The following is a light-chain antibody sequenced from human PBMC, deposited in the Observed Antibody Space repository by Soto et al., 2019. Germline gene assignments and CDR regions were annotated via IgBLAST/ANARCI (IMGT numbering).Light chain of an antibody. V-gene: IGKV1-39*01. CDR3: QQSYIPPPP. CDR1: QSISIY. Sequence: DIQMTQSPSSLSASVGDRVTITCRASQSISIYLNGYQQKAGKAPKLLLYAASSLQGGVPSRFSGSGSRTDFTLTIAGLQPEEFANYYCQQSYIPPPPVGQGTKLEIK. CDR2: AAS. J-gene: IGKJ2*01.